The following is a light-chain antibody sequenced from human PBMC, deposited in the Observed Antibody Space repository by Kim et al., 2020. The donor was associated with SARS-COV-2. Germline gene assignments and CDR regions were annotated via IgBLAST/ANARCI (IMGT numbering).Light chain of an antibody. J-gene: IGLJ3*02. CDR3: QSYDSSLSGWV. CDR1: SSNIGAGYA. Sequence: RVTISCTGSSSNIGAGYAVHWYQQLPGAAPKLLIYGDDNRPSGVPDRLSGSKSGTSASLAITGLQAEDEADYYCQSYDSSLSGWVFGGGTQLTVL. V-gene: IGLV1-40*01. CDR2: GDD.